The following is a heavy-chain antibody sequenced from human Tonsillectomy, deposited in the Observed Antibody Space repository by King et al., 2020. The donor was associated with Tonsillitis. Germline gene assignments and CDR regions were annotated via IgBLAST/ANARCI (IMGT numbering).Heavy chain of an antibody. Sequence: QLVQSGGGLVQPGGSLRLSCAASGFTFSSYAMSWVRQAPGKGLEWVSAISGSGGSTCYADSVKGRFTISRDNSKNTVCLQMNSLRDEDTAVYYSPRNLKAGFEYWGQGTLVTVSS. D-gene: IGHD1-1*01. V-gene: IGHV3-23*04. CDR2: ISGSGGST. CDR1: GFTFSSYA. CDR3: PRNLKAGFEY. J-gene: IGHJ4*02.